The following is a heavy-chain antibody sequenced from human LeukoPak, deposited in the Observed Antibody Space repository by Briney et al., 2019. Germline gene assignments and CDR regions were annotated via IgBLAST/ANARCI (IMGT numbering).Heavy chain of an antibody. D-gene: IGHD1-1*01. CDR1: GFTFNSYT. CDR2: ISSSSSYI. V-gene: IGHV3-21*01. J-gene: IGHJ4*02. CDR3: ARESPGTTVFDY. Sequence: SGGTLRLSCAASGFTFNSYTMNWVRQAPGKGLEWVSSISSSSSYIYYADSVKGRFTISGDNAKNSLYLQMNSLRAEDTAVYYCARESPGTTVFDYWGQGTLVTVSS.